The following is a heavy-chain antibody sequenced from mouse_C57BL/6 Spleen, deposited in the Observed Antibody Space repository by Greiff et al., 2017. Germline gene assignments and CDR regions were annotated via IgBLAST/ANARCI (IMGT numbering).Heavy chain of an antibody. D-gene: IGHD1-1*01. Sequence: EVKLMESGGDLVKPGGSLKLSCAASGFTFSSYGMSWVRQTPDKRLEWVATISSGGSYTYYPDSVKGRFTISRDNAKNTLYLQMSSLKSEDTAMXYCARQNGGSSSGFAYWGQGTLVTVSA. CDR1: GFTFSSYG. CDR2: ISSGGSYT. CDR3: ARQNGGSSSGFAY. J-gene: IGHJ3*01. V-gene: IGHV5-6*01.